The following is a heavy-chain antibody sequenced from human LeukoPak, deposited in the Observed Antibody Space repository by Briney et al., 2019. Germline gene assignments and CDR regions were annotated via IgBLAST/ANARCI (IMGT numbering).Heavy chain of an antibody. CDR2: INPNSGGT. V-gene: IGHV1-2*02. J-gene: IGHJ5*02. CDR1: GYTFTGYY. D-gene: IGHD6-13*01. Sequence: GASVKVSCNASGYTFTGYYMHWVRQAPGQGLEWMGWINPNSGGTNYAQKFQGRVTMTRNTSISTAYMELSSLRSEDTAVYYCARGPVYRIAAAGINWFDPWGQGTLVTVSS. CDR3: ARGPVYRIAAAGINWFDP.